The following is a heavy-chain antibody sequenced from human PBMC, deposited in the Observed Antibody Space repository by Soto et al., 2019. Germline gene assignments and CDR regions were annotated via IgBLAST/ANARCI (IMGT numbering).Heavy chain of an antibody. CDR1: GGSISSGGYY. CDR3: ARELTGGLRFLGVGMDV. J-gene: IGHJ6*02. V-gene: IGHV4-31*03. Sequence: TLFLTCTVSGGSISSGGYYWSWIRQHPGKGLEWIGYIYYSGSTYYNPSLKSRVTISVDTSKNQFSLKLSSVTAADTAVYYCARELTGGLRFLGVGMDVWGQGTTVTVSS. CDR2: IYYSGST. D-gene: IGHD3-3*01.